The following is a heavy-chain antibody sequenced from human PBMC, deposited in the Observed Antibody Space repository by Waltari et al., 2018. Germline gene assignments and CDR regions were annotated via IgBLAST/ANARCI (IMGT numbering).Heavy chain of an antibody. CDR2: IYSGGST. J-gene: IGHJ4*02. Sequence: EVQLVESGGGLVQPGGSLRLSCAASEFTVNSNYMSWVRQAPGKGLEWVSIIYSGGSTYYADSVKGRFTISRHNSKNTLYLQMNSLRAEDTAVYYCARAEPMTRSFDYWGQGTLVTVSS. D-gene: IGHD4-17*01. CDR1: EFTVNSNY. CDR3: ARAEPMTRSFDY. V-gene: IGHV3-53*04.